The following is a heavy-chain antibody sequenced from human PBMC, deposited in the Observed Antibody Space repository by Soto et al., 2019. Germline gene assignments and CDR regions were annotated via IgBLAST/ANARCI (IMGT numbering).Heavy chain of an antibody. J-gene: IGHJ6*02. Sequence: QGQLVQSGAEVKKPGSSVKVSCKASGGTFSSYAISWVRQAPGQGLECMGGIIPIFGTANYAQKFQGRVTITADESTSTAYMELSSLRSEDTAVYYCARAENSYGSTPRSYYYYYGMDVWGQGTTVTVSS. CDR2: IIPIFGTA. V-gene: IGHV1-69*01. CDR3: ARAENSYGSTPRSYYYYYGMDV. D-gene: IGHD5-18*01. CDR1: GGTFSSYA.